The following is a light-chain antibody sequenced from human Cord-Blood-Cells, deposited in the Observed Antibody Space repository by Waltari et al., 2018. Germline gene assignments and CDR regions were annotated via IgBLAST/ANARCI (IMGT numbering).Light chain of an antibody. V-gene: IGLV2-14*01. CDR2: DVS. CDR3: SSYTSSSTWV. J-gene: IGLJ3*02. CDR1: SSDVGGYNY. Sequence: QSALTQPASVSGSPGQSITISYTGTSSDVGGYNYVSWYQQHPGKAPKLMVYDVSKRPSGVSNRLSGSKSGNTASLTISGLQAEDEADYYCSSYTSSSTWVFGGGTKLTVL.